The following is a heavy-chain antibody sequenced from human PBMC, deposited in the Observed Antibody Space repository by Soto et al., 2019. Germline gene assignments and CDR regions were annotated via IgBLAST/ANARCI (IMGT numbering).Heavy chain of an antibody. CDR3: ARDRRSYYYSYYYYGMDV. D-gene: IGHD1-26*01. Sequence: SPTLSLTCAISGDSVSSNSAAWNWIRQSPSRGLEWLGRTYYRSKWYNDYAVSVKSRITINPDTSKNQFSLQLNSVTPEDTAVYYCARDRRSYYYSYYYYGMDVWGQGTTVTVSS. CDR1: GDSVSSNSAA. J-gene: IGHJ6*02. CDR2: TYYRSKWYN. V-gene: IGHV6-1*01.